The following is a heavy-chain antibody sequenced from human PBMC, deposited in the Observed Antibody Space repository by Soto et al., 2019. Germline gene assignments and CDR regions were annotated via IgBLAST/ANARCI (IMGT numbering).Heavy chain of an antibody. J-gene: IGHJ4*02. CDR3: AKDRGDGYNYFDY. V-gene: IGHV3-30*18. CDR2: ISYDGSNK. CDR1: GFTFSSYG. D-gene: IGHD5-12*01. Sequence: GPLRLSCAASGFTFSSYGMHWVRQAPGKGLEWVAVISYDGSNKYYADSVKGRFTISRDNSKNTLYLQMNSLRAEDTAVYYCAKDRGDGYNYFDYWGQGTLVTVSS.